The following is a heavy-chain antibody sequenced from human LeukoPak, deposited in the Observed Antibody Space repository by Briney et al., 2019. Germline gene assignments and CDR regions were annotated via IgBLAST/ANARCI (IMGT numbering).Heavy chain of an antibody. V-gene: IGHV3-30*04. Sequence: PGGSLRLSCAASGFTFSSYAMHWVRQAPGKGLEWVAVISYDGSNKYYADSVKGRFTISRDNSKNTLYLQMNSLRAEDTAVYYCARDENDGFFDYWGQGTLVTVSS. J-gene: IGHJ4*02. D-gene: IGHD3-10*01. CDR3: ARDENDGFFDY. CDR1: GFTFSSYA. CDR2: ISYDGSNK.